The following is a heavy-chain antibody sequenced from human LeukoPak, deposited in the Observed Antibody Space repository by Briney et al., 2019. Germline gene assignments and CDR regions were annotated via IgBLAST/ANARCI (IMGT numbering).Heavy chain of an antibody. V-gene: IGHV4-4*07. J-gene: IGHJ3*02. CDR2: IYSSGGT. CDR3: ARDIGYYDSSGYPRDAFDI. D-gene: IGHD3-22*01. CDR1: GVTISSYY. Sequence: SETLSLTCTVSGVTISSYYWSWIRQPPGKGLEWIGRIYSSGGTNYNPSLKSGVTMSVDTSKNQFSMKLSSVTAADTAVYYCARDIGYYDSSGYPRDAFDIWGQGTMVTVSS.